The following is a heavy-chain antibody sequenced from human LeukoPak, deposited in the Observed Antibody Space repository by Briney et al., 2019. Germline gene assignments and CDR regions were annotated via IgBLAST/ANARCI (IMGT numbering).Heavy chain of an antibody. D-gene: IGHD2-8*01. J-gene: IGHJ4*02. V-gene: IGHV4-39*01. CDR1: GGSISSSTYH. CDR3: TRLVNGRPLDL. Sequence: SETLSLTCTVSGGSISSSTYHWGWIRQPPGKGLEWIGSFTGNTYSNPSLKSRVTISLDTSKNQYSLKLTSVTPADTAMYYCTRLVNGRPLDLSGQGVLVTVSS. CDR2: FTGNT.